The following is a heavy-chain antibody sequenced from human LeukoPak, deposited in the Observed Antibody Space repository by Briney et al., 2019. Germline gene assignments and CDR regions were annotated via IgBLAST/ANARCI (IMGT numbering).Heavy chain of an antibody. CDR3: ARVGATLDY. Sequence: GGSLRLSCAASGFTFSSHWMHWVRQAPGKGLVWVSRISGDGSSTSYADSVKGRFAVSRDNAKNTLYLQMNSLRGDDTAVYYCARVGATLDYWGQGTLVTVSS. J-gene: IGHJ4*02. V-gene: IGHV3-74*01. D-gene: IGHD1-26*01. CDR1: GFTFSSHW. CDR2: ISGDGSST.